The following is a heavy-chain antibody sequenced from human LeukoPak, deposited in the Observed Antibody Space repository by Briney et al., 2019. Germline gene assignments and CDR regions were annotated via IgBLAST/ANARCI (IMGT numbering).Heavy chain of an antibody. V-gene: IGHV3-11*01. Sequence: PGGSLRLSCAASGFTFSDYYMSWIRQAPGKGLEWVSYISSSGSTIYYADSVKGRFTISRDNAKNSLYLQMNSLRAEDTAVYYCARVSTAAAGYYYYGMDVWGQGTTVTVSS. D-gene: IGHD6-13*01. J-gene: IGHJ6*02. CDR3: ARVSTAAAGYYYYGMDV. CDR2: ISSSGSTI. CDR1: GFTFSDYY.